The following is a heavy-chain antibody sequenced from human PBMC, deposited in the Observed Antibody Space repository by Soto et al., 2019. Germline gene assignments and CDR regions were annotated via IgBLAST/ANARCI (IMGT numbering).Heavy chain of an antibody. V-gene: IGHV3-23*01. CDR2: ISGSGGST. J-gene: IGHJ6*02. Sequence: GGSLRLSCAASEFTFSSYAMSWVRQAPGKGLEWVSGISGSGGSTYYADSVKGRFTISRDNSKNMLYLQMNSLRAEDTAVYYCAKPSQGAIYYYGMDVWGQGTTVTVSS. CDR3: AKPSQGAIYYYGMDV. CDR1: EFTFSSYA.